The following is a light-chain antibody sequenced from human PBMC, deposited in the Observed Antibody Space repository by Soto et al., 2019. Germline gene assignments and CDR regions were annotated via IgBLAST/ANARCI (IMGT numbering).Light chain of an antibody. Sequence: EIVLTQSPGTLFLSPGERATLSCRASQSVSSSYLAWYQQKPGQAPRLLIYDASSRATGIPDRFSGSGSETDFTLTISRLEPEDFAVYYCQQYGSSRTFGQGTKLEIK. V-gene: IGKV3-20*01. CDR3: QQYGSSRT. CDR2: DAS. CDR1: QSVSSSY. J-gene: IGKJ2*01.